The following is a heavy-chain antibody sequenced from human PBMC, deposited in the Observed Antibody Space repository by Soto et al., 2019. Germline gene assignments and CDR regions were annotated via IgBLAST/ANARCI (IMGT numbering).Heavy chain of an antibody. V-gene: IGHV3-33*01. CDR2: IWSDGTNK. CDR3: VRVFDTYYFDL. Sequence: QVQLVESGGGVVQPGRSLRLSCAASGFTFSTYGMHWVRQAPGKGLEWVALIWSDGTNKYYADSVKGRFTISRDNSKKTRYLQMNSLRAEDTAVYYCVRVFDTYYFDLWGQGNMVTVSS. CDR1: GFTFSTYG. J-gene: IGHJ4*02. D-gene: IGHD3-9*01.